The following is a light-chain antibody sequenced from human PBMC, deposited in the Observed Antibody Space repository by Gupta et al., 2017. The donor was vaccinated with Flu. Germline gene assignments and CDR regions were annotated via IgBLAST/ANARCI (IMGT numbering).Light chain of an antibody. Sequence: EIVSTPSPATLSLSPGERATLSCRASQSVSSYLGWYQQKPGQAPRLLIYDASNRATGIPARFSGSGSGTDFTLTISSLEPEDFAVYFCQQRYNWPRTFGQGTKVEIK. CDR3: QQRYNWPRT. J-gene: IGKJ1*01. V-gene: IGKV3-11*01. CDR1: QSVSSY. CDR2: DAS.